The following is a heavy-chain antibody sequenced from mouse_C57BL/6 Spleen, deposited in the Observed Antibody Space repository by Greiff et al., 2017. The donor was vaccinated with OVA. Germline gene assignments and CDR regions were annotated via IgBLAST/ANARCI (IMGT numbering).Heavy chain of an antibody. V-gene: IGHV1-39*01. CDR2: INPNYGTT. D-gene: IGHD1-1*01. CDR1: GYSFTDYN. J-gene: IGHJ4*01. CDR3: ARDYGSGRFYAMDY. Sequence: EVKLVESGPELVKPGASVKISCKASGYSFTDYNMNWVKQSNGKSLEWIGVINPNYGTTSYNQKFKGKATLTVDQSSSTAYMQLNSLTSEDSAVYYCARDYGSGRFYAMDYWGQGTSVTVSS.